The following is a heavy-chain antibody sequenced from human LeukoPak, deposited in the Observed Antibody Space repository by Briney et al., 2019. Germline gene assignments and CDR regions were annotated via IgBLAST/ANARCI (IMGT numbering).Heavy chain of an antibody. CDR2: ISWNSGSM. V-gene: IGHV3-9*01. CDR3: AKDKVGTVVTPRLDY. Sequence: GGPLRLSCAASGFTFDDYAMHWVRQAPGKGLEWVSGISWNSGSMGYADSVRGRFTISRDNAKNSLYLQMNSLRAEDTALYYCAKDKVGTVVTPRLDYWGQGTLVTVSS. D-gene: IGHD4-23*01. J-gene: IGHJ4*02. CDR1: GFTFDDYA.